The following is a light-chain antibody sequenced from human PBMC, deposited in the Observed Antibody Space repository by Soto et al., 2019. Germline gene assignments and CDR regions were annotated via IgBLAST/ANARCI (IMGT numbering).Light chain of an antibody. CDR3: LHQNSYLALS. V-gene: IGKV1-17*01. J-gene: IGKJ4*01. CDR2: AAS. Sequence: DIQMTQSPSSLSASVGDRVTITCRASQSIRNDLGWYQQKSGKAPKRLIYAASTLQTGVPSRFGGSGSGREFTLTISSLQPEDFATYYCLHQNSYLALSFGGGTKVE. CDR1: QSIRND.